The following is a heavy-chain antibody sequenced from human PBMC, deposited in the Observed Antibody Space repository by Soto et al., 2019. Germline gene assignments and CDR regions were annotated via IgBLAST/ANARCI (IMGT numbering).Heavy chain of an antibody. J-gene: IGHJ4*02. CDR1: GFTFSSYA. V-gene: IGHV3-23*01. Sequence: LRLSCAASGFTFSSYAMSWVHQAPGKGLEWVSGISGSGGSTYYAESVKGRFTISRDNSQNTLYLQMNSLRAEDTAVYYCAKAIYSGTSWYADDYWGQGTLVTVSS. D-gene: IGHD6-13*01. CDR3: AKAIYSGTSWYADDY. CDR2: ISGSGGST.